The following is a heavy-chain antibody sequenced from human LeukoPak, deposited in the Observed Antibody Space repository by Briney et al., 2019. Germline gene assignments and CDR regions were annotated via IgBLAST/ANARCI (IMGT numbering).Heavy chain of an antibody. Sequence: GGSVRLSCAASGFTFSTYWMSWVRQAPGKGLEWLVNIKPDGSEKYFVDSVKGRFTISRDNAKNSLYLQMNSLRAEDTAVYYCVRAFGGYDSQRFYYNMDVWGKGTTVTVSS. D-gene: IGHD5-12*01. CDR2: IKPDGSEK. J-gene: IGHJ6*03. V-gene: IGHV3-7*01. CDR1: GFTFSTYW. CDR3: VRAFGGYDSQRFYYNMDV.